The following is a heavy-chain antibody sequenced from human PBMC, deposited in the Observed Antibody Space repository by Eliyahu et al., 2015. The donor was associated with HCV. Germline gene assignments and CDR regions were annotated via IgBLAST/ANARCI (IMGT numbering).Heavy chain of an antibody. D-gene: IGHD3-3*01. CDR2: ISGSSSST. CDR3: AKVTAFWSGPGDY. J-gene: IGHJ4*02. CDR1: GFXFSTYA. Sequence: EVQLLESGGGLVQSGGSLRLSCAASGFXFSTYAMNWVRQAPGKGLEWVSGISGSSSSTYYTDSVKGRFTISRDNSKNTLYLQMNSLRAEDTAIYYCAKVTAFWSGPGDYWGQGTLVTVSS. V-gene: IGHV3-23*01.